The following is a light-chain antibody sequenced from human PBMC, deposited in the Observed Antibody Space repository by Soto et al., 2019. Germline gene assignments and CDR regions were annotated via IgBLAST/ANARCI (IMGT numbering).Light chain of an antibody. CDR2: DVT. Sequence: QSVLSQRSLVSGSPGRSIAIYCTGTSIDVGGYNSVSWYQQHPGKAPKLVIYDVTSRPSGVSNRFSGSKSGNTASLTISGLQAEDEGDYYCSSYRTGGSYVFGTGTKVTVL. CDR1: SIDVGGYNS. J-gene: IGLJ1*01. CDR3: SSYRTGGSYV. V-gene: IGLV2-14*01.